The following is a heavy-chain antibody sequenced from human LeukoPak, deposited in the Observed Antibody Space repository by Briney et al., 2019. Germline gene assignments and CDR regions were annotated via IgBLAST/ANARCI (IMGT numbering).Heavy chain of an antibody. J-gene: IGHJ4*02. V-gene: IGHV1-3*01. CDR2: INAGNGDT. D-gene: IGHD3-3*01. CDR1: GYTFTSYA. CDR3: ARVVEPASKYYDFWSGYSYFDY. Sequence: ASVKVSCKASGYTFTSYAMHWVRQAPGQRLEWMGWINAGNGDTKYSQKFQGRVTITTDESTSTAYMELSSLRSEDTAVYYCARVVEPASKYYDFWSGYSYFDYWGQGTLVTVSS.